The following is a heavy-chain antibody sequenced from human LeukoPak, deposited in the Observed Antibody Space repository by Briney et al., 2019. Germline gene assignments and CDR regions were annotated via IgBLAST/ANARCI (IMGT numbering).Heavy chain of an antibody. D-gene: IGHD4/OR15-4a*01. V-gene: IGHV3-33*01. J-gene: IGHJ2*01. CDR3: ARVLGYFDL. Sequence: GGSLRLSCAASGFTFSNHGIHWVRQAPGKGLEWVAVIWYDGSKKYYADAVKGRLTISRDNSKNTLYLQMNSLRAEHTAVYYCARVLGYFDLWGRGTLVTVSS. CDR1: GFTFSNHG. CDR2: IWYDGSKK.